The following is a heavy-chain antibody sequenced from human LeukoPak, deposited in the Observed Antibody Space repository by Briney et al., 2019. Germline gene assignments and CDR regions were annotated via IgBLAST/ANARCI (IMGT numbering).Heavy chain of an antibody. CDR3: TRDVTGDYWFDP. Sequence: ASVKVSCKASGYTFTSYYMHWVRQAPGQGLEWMGWINPRSGGRDYAQKFQGRVTMTRDTSISTAYMELSRLTSDDTAVYYCTRDVTGDYWFDPWGQGTLVTVSS. J-gene: IGHJ5*02. CDR2: INPRSGGR. V-gene: IGHV1-2*02. D-gene: IGHD3-16*01. CDR1: GYTFTSYY.